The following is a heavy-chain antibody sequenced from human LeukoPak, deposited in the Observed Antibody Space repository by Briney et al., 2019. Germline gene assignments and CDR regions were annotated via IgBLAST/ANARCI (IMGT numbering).Heavy chain of an antibody. V-gene: IGHV3-33*01. Sequence: GGSLRLSCAASGFPFTVYGMHWVRQAPGKGLEWVALVWYDGTSEYYADSVKGRFTISRDNSMDTLYLQMNSLRVEDTAVYYCARDPGGDNAYWGQGTLVTVSS. CDR3: ARDPGGDNAY. CDR2: VWYDGTSE. D-gene: IGHD4-17*01. CDR1: GFPFTVYG. J-gene: IGHJ4*02.